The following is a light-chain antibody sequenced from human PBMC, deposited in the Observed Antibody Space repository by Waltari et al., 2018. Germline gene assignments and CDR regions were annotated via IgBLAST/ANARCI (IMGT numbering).Light chain of an antibody. CDR1: QNISTH. J-gene: IGKJ3*01. CDR2: AAS. Sequence: EIVXTQSPATLSVSPGERATLSCRASQNISTHLVWYQHNPGQAPRLLIYAASTRATGTPARFSGHGSGTEFTLTISSLQSEDFALYYCQQYNAWPSFGPGTKVDIK. V-gene: IGKV3-15*01. CDR3: QQYNAWPS.